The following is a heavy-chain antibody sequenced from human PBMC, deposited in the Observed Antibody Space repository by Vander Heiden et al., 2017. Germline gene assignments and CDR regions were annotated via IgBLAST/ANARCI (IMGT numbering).Heavy chain of an antibody. CDR3: ARHSFGNSWPFDS. Sequence: EVQLVESGGGLVQPGGSLRLSCAASGFTFSRDWMHWVRQVPGKGLVWVSHVYGDGSSTNYADSVKGRFTISRDNAKNTLYLQMNSLSAEDTAVYHCARHSFGNSWPFDSWGQGTLVTVSS. D-gene: IGHD6-13*01. CDR1: GFTFSRDW. CDR2: VYGDGSST. J-gene: IGHJ4*02. V-gene: IGHV3-74*01.